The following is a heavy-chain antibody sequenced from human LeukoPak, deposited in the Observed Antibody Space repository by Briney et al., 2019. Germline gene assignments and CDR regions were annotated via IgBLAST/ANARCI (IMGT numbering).Heavy chain of an antibody. V-gene: IGHV3-74*01. D-gene: IGHD4-23*01. J-gene: IGHJ4*02. Sequence: RGSLRLSCAASGFTFSNYWMHWVRQAPGKGLVWVSRINTDGSTTTYADSVKGRFTISRDNAKNTLYLQMNSLRAEDTAVYYCSTGAPGDNSQGSRDYWGQGTLVTVSS. CDR2: INTDGSTT. CDR3: STGAPGDNSQGSRDY. CDR1: GFTFSNYW.